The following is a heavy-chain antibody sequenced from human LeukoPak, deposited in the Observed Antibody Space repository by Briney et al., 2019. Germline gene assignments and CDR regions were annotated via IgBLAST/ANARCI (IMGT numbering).Heavy chain of an antibody. CDR2: INNDGSSA. CDR1: GFTFNNYW. J-gene: IGHJ6*02. Sequence: GGSLRLSCAASGFTFNNYWIHWVRPVPGEGLVWVSRINNDGSSASYVDAVKGRFTISRDNAKNTLFLQMNSLRAEDTAVYYCARRGTGHGMDVWGQGTTVIVSS. CDR3: ARRGTGHGMDV. D-gene: IGHD1-1*01. V-gene: IGHV3-74*01.